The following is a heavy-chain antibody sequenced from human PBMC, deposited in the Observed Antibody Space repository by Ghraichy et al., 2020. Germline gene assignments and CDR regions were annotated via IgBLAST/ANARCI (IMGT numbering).Heavy chain of an antibody. CDR1: GFTFSSYA. CDR3: AKNLAPYDSSSHNLDY. J-gene: IGHJ4*02. D-gene: IGHD3-22*01. V-gene: IGHV3-23*01. Sequence: GGSLRLSCAASGFTFSSYAMSWVRQAPGKGLEWVSAISGSGGSTYYADSVKGRFTISRDNSKNTLYLQMNSLRAEDTAVYYCAKNLAPYDSSSHNLDYWGQGTLVTVSS. CDR2: ISGSGGST.